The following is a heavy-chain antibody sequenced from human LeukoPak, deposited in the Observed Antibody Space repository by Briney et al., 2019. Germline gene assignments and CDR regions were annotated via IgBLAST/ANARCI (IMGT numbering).Heavy chain of an antibody. V-gene: IGHV1-46*03. Sequence: ASVKVSCKASVYTFTSYYMHWVRQAPGQGLEWMGIINPSGGSTSYAQKFQGRVTMTRDTSTGTVYMELSSLRSEDTAVYYCARILVPPPRSGSRWVAGHYWAQGTLVTVSS. CDR3: ARILVPPPRSGSRWVAGHY. CDR2: INPSGGST. D-gene: IGHD5-24*01. J-gene: IGHJ4*02. CDR1: VYTFTSYY.